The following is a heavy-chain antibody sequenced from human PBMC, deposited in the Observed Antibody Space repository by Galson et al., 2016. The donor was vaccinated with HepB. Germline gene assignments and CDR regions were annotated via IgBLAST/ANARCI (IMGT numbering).Heavy chain of an antibody. D-gene: IGHD3-10*01. Sequence: SLRLSCAASGFTSSNFGFHWVRQAPGKRLEWVAAISYDGNTQYDGDSIKGRFTISRDSSKSTIFLQMSSLRAEDTATYYCAKQFGSGTYYLRSLDYWGQGTKVTVSS. CDR1: GFTSSNFG. J-gene: IGHJ4*02. V-gene: IGHV3-30*18. CDR3: AKQFGSGTYYLRSLDY. CDR2: ISYDGNTQ.